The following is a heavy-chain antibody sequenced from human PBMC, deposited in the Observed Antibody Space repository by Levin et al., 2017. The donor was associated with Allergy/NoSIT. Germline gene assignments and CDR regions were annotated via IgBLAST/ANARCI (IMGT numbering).Heavy chain of an antibody. CDR2: ISANGGST. J-gene: IGHJ4*02. Sequence: GASVKVSCAASGFTFSSYAMSWVRQAPGKGLEWVSSISANGGSTYYADSVKGRFTISRDNYKNTLYLQMNSLRAEDTAVYYCAKEADSSGWYTDYWGQGTLVTVSS. V-gene: IGHV3-23*01. D-gene: IGHD6-19*01. CDR1: GFTFSSYA. CDR3: AKEADSSGWYTDY.